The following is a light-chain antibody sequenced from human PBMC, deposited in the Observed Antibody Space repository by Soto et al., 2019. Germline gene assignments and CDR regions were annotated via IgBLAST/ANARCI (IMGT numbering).Light chain of an antibody. Sequence: QSVLTQPASVSESPGQSITIPCTGTSSDIGGYNYVSWYQQYPGKAPKLMIYDVTNRPSGVSNRFSGSKSGNTASLTISGLQAGDEANYYCSSYTSSNSLVVFGGGTKLTVL. CDR1: SSDIGGYNY. V-gene: IGLV2-14*01. J-gene: IGLJ2*01. CDR2: DVT. CDR3: SSYTSSNSLVV.